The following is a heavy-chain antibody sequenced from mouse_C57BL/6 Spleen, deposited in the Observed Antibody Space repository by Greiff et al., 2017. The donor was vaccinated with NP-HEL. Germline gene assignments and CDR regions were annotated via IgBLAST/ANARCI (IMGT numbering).Heavy chain of an antibody. Sequence: VQLQQSGAELVKPGASVKISCKASGYDFSSDWMNWVKQRPGKGLEWIGQIYPGDGDTNYNGKFKGKATLTADKSSSTAYMQLSSLTSEDSAVYFCARANDGYSFAYWGQGTLVTVSA. CDR3: ARANDGYSFAY. CDR1: GYDFSSDW. D-gene: IGHD2-3*01. CDR2: IYPGDGDT. V-gene: IGHV1-80*01. J-gene: IGHJ3*01.